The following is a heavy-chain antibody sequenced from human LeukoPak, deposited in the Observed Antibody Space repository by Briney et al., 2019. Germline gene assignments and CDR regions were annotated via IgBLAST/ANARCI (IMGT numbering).Heavy chain of an antibody. CDR3: ARSSPLSYGSGIYSWFDP. V-gene: IGHV3-21*01. D-gene: IGHD3-10*01. CDR1: GFTFSLYT. J-gene: IGHJ5*02. CDR2: ISSSSSYI. Sequence: PGGSLRLSCAASGFTFSLYTMHWVRQAPGKGLEWVSSISSSSSYIYYADSVKGRFTISRDNAKNSLYLQMNSLRAEDTAVYYCARSSPLSYGSGIYSWFDPWGQGTLVTVSS.